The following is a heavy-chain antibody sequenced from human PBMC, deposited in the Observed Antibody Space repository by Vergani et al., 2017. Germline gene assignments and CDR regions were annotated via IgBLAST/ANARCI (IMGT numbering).Heavy chain of an antibody. J-gene: IGHJ4*02. CDR3: VKDAGSYENFFDS. V-gene: IGHV3-21*04. D-gene: IGHD1-26*01. CDR2: ISSSSSYI. CDR1: GSTFSSYS. Sequence: EVQLVESGGGLVKPGGSLRLSCAASGSTFSSYSMNWVRQAPGKGLEWVSSISSSSSYIYYADSVKGRFTISRDNAKTSLYLQMNSLRAEDTATYYCVKDAGSYENFFDSWGQGTLVTVSS.